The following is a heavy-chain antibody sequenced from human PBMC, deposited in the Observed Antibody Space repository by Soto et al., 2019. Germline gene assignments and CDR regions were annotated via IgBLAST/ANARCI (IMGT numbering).Heavy chain of an antibody. Sequence: EVQVVESGGGLIQPGGSLRLSCVVSGFTVSSTNYMSWVRQAPGKGLEWVSVIYSGGTTFYADSVTGRFTIPRDNSKNTLYLQMNSLRAEDPAEYDCDGYGYWGQGTLVTVSS. CDR1: GFTVSSTNY. J-gene: IGHJ4*02. D-gene: IGHD5-12*01. CDR2: IYSGGTT. V-gene: IGHV3-53*01. CDR3: DGYGY.